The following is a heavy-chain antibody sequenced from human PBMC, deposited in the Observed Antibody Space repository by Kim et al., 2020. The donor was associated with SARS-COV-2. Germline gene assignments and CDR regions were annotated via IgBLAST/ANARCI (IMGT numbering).Heavy chain of an antibody. D-gene: IGHD3-10*01. CDR2: IKQDGSEE. J-gene: IGHJ4*02. V-gene: IGHV3-7*01. Sequence: GGSLRLSCVASGFTFTNFWMSWVRQAPGKGLEWVANIKQDGSEEFYVDSVKGRFTISRDNAKNSLYLQMNSLRADDTSVYFCSSGGFRGAVFTYWGSGTL. CDR1: GFTFTNFW. CDR3: SSGGFRGAVFTY.